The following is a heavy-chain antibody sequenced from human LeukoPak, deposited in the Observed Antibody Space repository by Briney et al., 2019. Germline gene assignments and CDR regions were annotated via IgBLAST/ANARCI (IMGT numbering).Heavy chain of an antibody. Sequence: GGSLRLSCAASGFTFSSYSMNWVRQAPGNGLEWVSSISSSSSYIYYADSVKGRFTISRDNAKNSLYLQMNSLRAEDTAVYYCGKSRGQAGDDAFDIWGQGTMVTVSS. CDR1: GFTFSSYS. CDR3: GKSRGQAGDDAFDI. V-gene: IGHV3-21*01. D-gene: IGHD2-21*01. J-gene: IGHJ3*02. CDR2: ISSSSSYI.